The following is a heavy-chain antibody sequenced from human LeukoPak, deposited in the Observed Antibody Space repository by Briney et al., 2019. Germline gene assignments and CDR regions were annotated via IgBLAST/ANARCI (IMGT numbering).Heavy chain of an antibody. CDR1: GFTFTTYA. Sequence: QTGGSLRLSCAASGFTFTTYAMSWVRQTPGKGLEWVSTFSGTVDTTYHADSVKGRFTISRDNSKNTVYLQMNSLRAEDTAVYYCAKASAGTCGGARCYYFDFWGPGTLVTVSS. D-gene: IGHD2-15*01. CDR2: FSGTVDTT. J-gene: IGHJ4*02. CDR3: AKASAGTCGGARCYYFDF. V-gene: IGHV3-23*01.